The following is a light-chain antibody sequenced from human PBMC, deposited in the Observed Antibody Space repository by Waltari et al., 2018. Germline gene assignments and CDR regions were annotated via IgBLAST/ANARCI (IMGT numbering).Light chain of an antibody. CDR1: QTVYSNW. Sequence: EIVLTQSPRTLSSSPGESATLSCRDSQTVYSNWLAWYQQRPGQAPRLLISRASDRATGTPDRFSGSVSGTEFTLTISRLEPEDFAVYYCQQYSISPFTFGPGTRVDV. CDR2: RAS. V-gene: IGKV3-20*01. CDR3: QQYSISPFT. J-gene: IGKJ3*01.